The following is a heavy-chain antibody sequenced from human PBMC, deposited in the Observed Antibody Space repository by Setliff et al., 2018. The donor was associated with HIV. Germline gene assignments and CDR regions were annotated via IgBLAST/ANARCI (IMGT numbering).Heavy chain of an antibody. D-gene: IGHD3-10*01. Sequence: PSETXXXPCXVXXXSISSSYWGGWIRQSPGXXXXXIGDIGNIYNGGSTYYKPSLKSRVTMSVDTSKNQFSLKLSSVTAVDTAVYYCARTAXWFDEADWYFDLWGRGTLVTVSS. CDR3: ARTAXWFDEADWYFDL. V-gene: IGHV4-28*01. CDR2: IYNGGST. CDR1: XXSISSSYW. J-gene: IGHJ2*01.